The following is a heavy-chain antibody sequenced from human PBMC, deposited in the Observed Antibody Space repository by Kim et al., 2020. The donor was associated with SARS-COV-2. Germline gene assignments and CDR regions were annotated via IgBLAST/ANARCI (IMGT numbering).Heavy chain of an antibody. Sequence: GGSLRLSCAASGFTFSSYAMSWFRQAPGKGLEWVSAISGSGGSTYYADSVKGRFTISRDNSKNTLYLQMNSLRAEDTAVYYCAKDEGEQQLVPYDAFDIWGQGTMVTVSS. CDR3: AKDEGEQQLVPYDAFDI. V-gene: IGHV3-23*01. D-gene: IGHD6-13*01. J-gene: IGHJ3*02. CDR2: ISGSGGST. CDR1: GFTFSSYA.